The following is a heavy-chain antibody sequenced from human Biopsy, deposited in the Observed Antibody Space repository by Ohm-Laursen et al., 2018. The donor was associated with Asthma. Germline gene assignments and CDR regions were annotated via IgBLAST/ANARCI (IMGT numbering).Heavy chain of an antibody. CDR3: ARTFHFWSPYHAEHYQL. V-gene: IGHV3-7*01. CDR2: IKHDGTEK. J-gene: IGHJ1*01. Sequence: SLRLPCAASGFTFGDYWMSWARQVPGKGPEWVANIKHDGTEKNHVDSLKGRFTISRDNAKNSLYLQMNSLRAEDTAVYYCARTFHFWSPYHAEHYQLWGQGTLVTVPS. CDR1: GFTFGDYW. D-gene: IGHD3-3*02.